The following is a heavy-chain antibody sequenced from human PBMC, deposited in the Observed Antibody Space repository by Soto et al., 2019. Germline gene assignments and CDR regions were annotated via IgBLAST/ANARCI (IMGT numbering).Heavy chain of an antibody. CDR3: ARGPDYAGYFDY. J-gene: IGHJ4*02. D-gene: IGHD4-17*01. Sequence: ASVKVSCKASGYTFTSYAMHWVRQAPGQRLEWVGWINAGNGNTKYSQKFQGRVTITRDTSASTAYMELSSLRSEDTAVYYCARGPDYAGYFDYWGRGTLVTVSS. V-gene: IGHV1-3*01. CDR2: INAGNGNT. CDR1: GYTFTSYA.